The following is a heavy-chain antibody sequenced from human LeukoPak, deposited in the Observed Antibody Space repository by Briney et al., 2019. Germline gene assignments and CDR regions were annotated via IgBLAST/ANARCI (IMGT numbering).Heavy chain of an antibody. Sequence: GGSLRLSCAASGVTFSSYAMSWVRKAPGKGLEWVSAISGSGGSTYYADSVKGRFTISRDNSKNTLYLQMNSLRAEDTAVYYCAREGLPYYYGSGSPYWGQGTLVTVSS. V-gene: IGHV3-23*01. CDR1: GVTFSSYA. J-gene: IGHJ4*02. CDR3: AREGLPYYYGSGSPY. D-gene: IGHD3-10*01. CDR2: ISGSGGST.